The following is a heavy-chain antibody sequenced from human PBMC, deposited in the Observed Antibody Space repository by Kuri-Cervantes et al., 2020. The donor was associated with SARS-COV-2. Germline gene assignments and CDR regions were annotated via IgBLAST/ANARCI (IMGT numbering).Heavy chain of an antibody. J-gene: IGHJ4*02. D-gene: IGHD3-10*01. CDR3: ARDPFEFGIFQPDY. CDR2: ISAYNGNT. CDR1: GYTFTGYY. V-gene: IGHV1-18*04. Sequence: ASVKVSCKASGYTFTGYYMHWVRQAPGQGLEWMGWISAYNGNTNYAQKLQGRVTMTTDTSTSTAYMELRSLRSDDTAVYYCARDPFEFGIFQPDYWGQGTLVTVSS.